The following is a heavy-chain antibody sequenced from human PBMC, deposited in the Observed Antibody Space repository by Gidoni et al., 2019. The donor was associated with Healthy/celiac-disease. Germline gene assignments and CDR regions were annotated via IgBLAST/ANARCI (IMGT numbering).Heavy chain of an antibody. CDR2: IYYSGST. V-gene: IGHV4-30-4*01. CDR1: GGSISSGDYY. D-gene: IGHD6-13*01. J-gene: IGHJ4*02. Sequence: QVQLQASGPGLVKPSQTLSLTCTVSGGSISSGDYYWSWIRQPPGKGLEWIVYIYYSGSTYYNPSLKSRVTISVDTSKNQFSLKLSSVTAADTAVYYCARATGGVWRERYYFDYWGQGTLVTVSS. CDR3: ARATGGVWRERYYFDY.